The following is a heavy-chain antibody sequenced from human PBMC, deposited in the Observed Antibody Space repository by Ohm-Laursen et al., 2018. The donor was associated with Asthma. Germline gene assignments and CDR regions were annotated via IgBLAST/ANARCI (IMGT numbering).Heavy chain of an antibody. J-gene: IGHJ4*02. V-gene: IGHV3-7*05. Sequence: SLRLSCTASGLPFSNFWMSWVRQAPGKGLEWVANIYPDGGEKYYVDSVDGRFTISRDNAKNSLYLQMNSLRAEATAVYYCATNLPYEAENYWGQGTLVTVSS. CDR2: IYPDGGEK. CDR3: ATNLPYEAENY. CDR1: GLPFSNFW. D-gene: IGHD3-16*01.